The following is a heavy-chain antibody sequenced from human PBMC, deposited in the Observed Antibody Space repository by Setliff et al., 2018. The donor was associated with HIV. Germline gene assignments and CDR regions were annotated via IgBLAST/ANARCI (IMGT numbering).Heavy chain of an antibody. J-gene: IGHJ6*04. D-gene: IGHD2-15*01. CDR1: GYTFTSYD. CDR3: ARDSRDIVVVIAPEPEPYYYYGMDV. V-gene: IGHV1-8*03. Sequence: ASVKVSCKASGYTFTSYDINWVRQATGQGLEWMGWMNPNSGNTGYAQKFQGRVTITRNTSISTAYMELSSLRSEDTAVYYCARDSRDIVVVIAPEPEPYYYYGMDVWGEGTTVTVSS. CDR2: MNPNSGNT.